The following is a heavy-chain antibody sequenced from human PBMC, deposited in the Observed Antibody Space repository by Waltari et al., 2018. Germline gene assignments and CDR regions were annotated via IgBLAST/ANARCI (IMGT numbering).Heavy chain of an antibody. CDR1: GYSISRGYY. J-gene: IGHJ6*03. CDR2: ICPSGST. V-gene: IGHV4-38-2*02. CDR3: ARDRSGVPAYGSYYYYMDV. Sequence: QVQLQESGPGLVKPSETLSLTCAVSGYSISRGYYWGWIRQPPGKGLEWVGSICPSGSTYYNPSPKSRVTISVDTSKNQFSLKLSSVTAADTAVYYCARDRSGVPAYGSYYYYMDVWGKGTTVTVSS. D-gene: IGHD2-2*01.